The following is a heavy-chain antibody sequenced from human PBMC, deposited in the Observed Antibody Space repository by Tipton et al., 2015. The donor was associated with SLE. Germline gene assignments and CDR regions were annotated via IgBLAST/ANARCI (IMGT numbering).Heavy chain of an antibody. J-gene: IGHJ6*03. CDR3: ARDSGSFGYYYYYMDV. CDR2: INSDGSST. Sequence: SLRLSCAASGFTFSSYWMHWVRQAPGKGLVWVSRINSDGSSTSYADSVKGRFTISRDNAKNTLYLQMNSLRAEDTAVYYCARDSGSFGYYYYYMDVWGKGTTVTVSS. CDR1: GFTFSSYW. D-gene: IGHD3-10*01. V-gene: IGHV3-74*01.